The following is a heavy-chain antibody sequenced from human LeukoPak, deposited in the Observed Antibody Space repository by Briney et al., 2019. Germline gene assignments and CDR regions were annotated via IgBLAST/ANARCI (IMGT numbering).Heavy chain of an antibody. D-gene: IGHD5-12*01. Sequence: GGSLRLSCAASGFTFDDYAMHWVRQAPGKGLEWVSGISWNSGSIGYADSVKGRFTISRDNAKNSLYLQMNSLRAEDTALYYCAKDGSGYDFLYYYYGMDVWGQGTTVTVSS. CDR2: ISWNSGSI. CDR3: AKDGSGYDFLYYYYGMDV. V-gene: IGHV3-9*01. CDR1: GFTFDDYA. J-gene: IGHJ6*02.